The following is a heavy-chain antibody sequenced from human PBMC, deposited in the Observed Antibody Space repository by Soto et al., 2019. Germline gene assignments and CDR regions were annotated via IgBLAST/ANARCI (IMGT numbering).Heavy chain of an antibody. CDR3: AREGALLFGGNSDYYSTMDV. D-gene: IGHD2-21*02. CDR2: ISYTGSI. CDR1: GCSISSYY. Sequence: SETLSLTCTVSGCSISSYYWSWIRQSPEKGLEYIGYISYTGSINYNPSLKSRVTVSVDTSKNHFSLKLSSVTAADTAFYYCAREGALLFGGNSDYYSTMDVWGQGTTVTVSS. V-gene: IGHV4-59*12. J-gene: IGHJ6*02.